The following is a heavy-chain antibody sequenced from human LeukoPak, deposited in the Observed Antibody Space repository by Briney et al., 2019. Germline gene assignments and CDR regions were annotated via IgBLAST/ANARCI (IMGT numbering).Heavy chain of an antibody. CDR2: ITGSGVAT. CDR3: ARGLTDLDY. V-gene: IGHV3-23*01. Sequence: GGSLRLSCAASGFTYSSYAMTWVRQGPGKGLEWVSAITGSGVATYYADSVKGRFTISRDNSKNTLYLQMNSQRAEDTAVYYCARGLTDLDYWGQGTLVTISS. J-gene: IGHJ4*02. D-gene: IGHD3-16*01. CDR1: GFTYSSYA.